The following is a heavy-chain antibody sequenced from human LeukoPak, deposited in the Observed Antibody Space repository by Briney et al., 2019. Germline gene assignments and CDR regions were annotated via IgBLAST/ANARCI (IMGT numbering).Heavy chain of an antibody. CDR2: ISSSSSYI. V-gene: IGHV3-21*01. CDR3: AKSSSKLYYYYGMDV. CDR1: GFTFSSYS. J-gene: IGHJ6*02. Sequence: GGSLRLSCAASGFTFSSYSMNWVRQAPGKGLEWVSSISSSSSYIYYADSVKGQFTISRDNAKNSLYLQMNSLRAEDTAVYYCAKSSSKLYYYYGMDVWGQGTTVTVSS.